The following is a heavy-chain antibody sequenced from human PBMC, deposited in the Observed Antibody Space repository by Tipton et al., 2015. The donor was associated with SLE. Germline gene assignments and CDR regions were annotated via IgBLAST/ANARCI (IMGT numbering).Heavy chain of an antibody. J-gene: IGHJ5*02. CDR2: IYYSGST. CDR1: GGSISSSSYY. V-gene: IGHV4-39*07. Sequence: TLSLTCTVSGGSISSSSYYWGWIRQPPGNGLEWIGSIYYSGSTYYNPSLKSRVTISVDTSKNQFSLKLTSVTAADTAVYYCARWGAQLGTDNWFDPWGQGTLVTVSS. D-gene: IGHD1-14*01. CDR3: ARWGAQLGTDNWFDP.